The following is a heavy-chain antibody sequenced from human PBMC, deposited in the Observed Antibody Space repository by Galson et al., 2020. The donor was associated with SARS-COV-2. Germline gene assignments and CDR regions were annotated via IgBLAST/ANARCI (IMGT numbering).Heavy chain of an antibody. CDR1: GGSISSSSYY. CDR2: IYYSGST. D-gene: IGHD3-22*01. V-gene: IGHV4-39*01. Sequence: SETLSLTCTVSGGSISSSSYYWGWIRQPPGKGLEWIGNIYYSGSTYYNPSLKSRVTISVDTSKNQFSLKLTSVTAADTAVYYCASTTYYYERSCYCRVHYLDYWGQGPLVTVSS. CDR3: ASTTYYYERSCYCRVHYLDY. J-gene: IGHJ4*02.